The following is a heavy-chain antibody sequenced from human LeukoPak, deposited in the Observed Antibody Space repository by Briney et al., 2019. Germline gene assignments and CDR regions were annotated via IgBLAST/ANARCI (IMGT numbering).Heavy chain of an antibody. CDR2: ISYDGSNK. Sequence: GGSLRLSCAASGFTFSSYGMHWVRQAPGKGLEWVAVISYDGSNKYYADSVKGRFTISRDNSKNTLYLQVNSLRAEDTAVYYCAREAAAGPYFDYWGQGTLVTVSS. J-gene: IGHJ4*02. CDR1: GFTFSSYG. D-gene: IGHD6-13*01. CDR3: AREAAAGPYFDY. V-gene: IGHV3-30*03.